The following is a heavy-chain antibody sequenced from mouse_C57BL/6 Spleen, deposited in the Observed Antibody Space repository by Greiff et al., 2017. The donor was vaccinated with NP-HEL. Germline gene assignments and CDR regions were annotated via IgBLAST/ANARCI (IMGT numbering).Heavy chain of an antibody. D-gene: IGHD2-1*01. CDR1: GYTFTDYE. V-gene: IGHV1-15*01. Sequence: QVQLKESGAELVRPGASVTLSCKASGYTFTDYEMHWVKQTPVHGLEWIGAIDPETGGTAYNQKFKGKAILTADKSSSTAYMELRSLTSEDSAVYYCTRYPYGNHFDYWGQGTTLTVSS. CDR3: TRYPYGNHFDY. CDR2: IDPETGGT. J-gene: IGHJ2*01.